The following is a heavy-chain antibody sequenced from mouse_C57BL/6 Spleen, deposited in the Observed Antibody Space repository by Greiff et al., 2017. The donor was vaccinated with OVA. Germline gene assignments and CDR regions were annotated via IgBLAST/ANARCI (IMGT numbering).Heavy chain of an antibody. V-gene: IGHV5-17*01. CDR1: GFTFSDYG. J-gene: IGHJ3*01. Sequence: DVHLVESGGGLVKPGGSLKLSCAASGFTFSDYGMHWVRQAPEKGLEWVAYISSGSSTIYYADTVKGRFTISRDNAKNTLFLQMTSLRSEDTAMYYCAREYYYGSSWFAYWGQGTLVTVSA. D-gene: IGHD1-1*01. CDR3: AREYYYGSSWFAY. CDR2: ISSGSSTI.